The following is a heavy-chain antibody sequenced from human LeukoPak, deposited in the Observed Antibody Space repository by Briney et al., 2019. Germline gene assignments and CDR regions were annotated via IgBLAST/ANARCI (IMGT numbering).Heavy chain of an antibody. D-gene: IGHD5-18*01. CDR3: ARSDSYGYVDYFDY. CDR1: GGSISSGGYY. CDR2: IYYSGST. J-gene: IGHJ4*02. Sequence: PSQTLSLTCTVSGGSISSGGYYWSWIRQHPGKGLEWIGYIYYSGSTYYNPSLKSRVTISVDTSKNQFSLKLSSVTAADTAVYYCARSDSYGYVDYFDYWGQGTLVTVSS. V-gene: IGHV4-31*03.